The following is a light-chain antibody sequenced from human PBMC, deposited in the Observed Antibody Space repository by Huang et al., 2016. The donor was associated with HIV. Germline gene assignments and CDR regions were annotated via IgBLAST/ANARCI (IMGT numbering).Light chain of an antibody. CDR2: AAS. J-gene: IGKJ4*01. V-gene: IGKV1-39*01. Sequence: DIQMTQSPSSLSASVGDRITITCRASQSITSFVNWYQQKPGKAPKLLIYAASSLQGGVPSRFSGSGSGTDFTLTISSLQPEDFATYYCQQSYIIPLTFGGGTRVEIK. CDR1: QSITSF. CDR3: QQSYIIPLT.